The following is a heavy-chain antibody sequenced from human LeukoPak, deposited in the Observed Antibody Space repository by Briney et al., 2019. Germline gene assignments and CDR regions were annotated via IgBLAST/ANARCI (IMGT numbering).Heavy chain of an antibody. CDR2: IYSGGST. V-gene: IGHV3-66*01. J-gene: IGHJ3*01. CDR1: GFTVSSNY. Sequence: PGGSLRLSCAASGFTVSSNYMSWVRQAPGKGLEWVSVIYSGGSTYYADSVKGRFTISRDNSKNTLYLQMNSLRAEDTAVYYCARADEESSSSFYVWGSYRYQSLWGQGTMVTVSS. CDR3: ARADEESSSSFYVWGSYRYQSL. D-gene: IGHD3-16*02.